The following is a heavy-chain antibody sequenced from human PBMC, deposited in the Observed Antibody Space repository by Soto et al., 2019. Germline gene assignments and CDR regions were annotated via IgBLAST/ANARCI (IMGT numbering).Heavy chain of an antibody. CDR3: TTSNLGVDF. V-gene: IGHV3-15*01. CDR1: GLIFSDVW. J-gene: IGHJ4*02. Sequence: GGSLRLSCAASGLIFSDVWMTWVRQAPGRGLEWVGRIKTKPDDGTIDYAAPVGGRFTISRDDSKNTLYLQMTSLTPDDTGVYYCTTSNLGVDFWGPGTLVTVSS. CDR2: IKTKPDDGTI.